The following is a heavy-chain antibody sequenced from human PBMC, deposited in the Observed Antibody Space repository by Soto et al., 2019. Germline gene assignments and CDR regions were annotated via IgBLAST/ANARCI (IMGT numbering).Heavy chain of an antibody. CDR1: GFSFTDFW. V-gene: IGHV3-7*01. CDR2: IKEDGSQK. D-gene: IGHD1-26*01. Sequence: EVQLVESGGGLVQSGGSLRLSCAVSGFSFTDFWMSWVRQAPGEGLEWVATIKEDGSQKSYVDSVKGRFTISRDNPKNFLYLQMDSLRVEDTAVYYCARKHSDLDYWGQGTLVTVSS. J-gene: IGHJ4*02. CDR3: ARKHSDLDY.